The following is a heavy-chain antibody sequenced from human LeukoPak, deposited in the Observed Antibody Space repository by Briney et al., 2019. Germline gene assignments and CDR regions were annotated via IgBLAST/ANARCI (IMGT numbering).Heavy chain of an antibody. D-gene: IGHD6-19*01. CDR1: GFSLSTSGVG. CDR3: AHSGSAWYPFDY. Sequence: SGPTLVNPTQTLTLTCTFSGFSLSTSGVGVGRIRQPPGKTLEWLALIYWNDDKRYSPSLKCRLTITKDTSKNQVVLTMTNMDPVDTATYYCAHSGSAWYPFDYWGQGTLVTVSS. J-gene: IGHJ4*02. CDR2: IYWNDDK. V-gene: IGHV2-5*01.